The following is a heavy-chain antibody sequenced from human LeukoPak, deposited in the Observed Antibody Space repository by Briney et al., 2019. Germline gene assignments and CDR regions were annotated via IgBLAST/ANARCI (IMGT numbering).Heavy chain of an antibody. D-gene: IGHD3-9*01. V-gene: IGHV4-59*01. J-gene: IGHJ4*02. CDR3: ARGTLRYFDWAYSDYFDY. Sequence: SETLSLTCTVSGGSISSYYWSWIRQPPGKGLEWIGYIYYSGSTNYNPSLESRVTISVDTSKNQFSLKLSSVTAADTAVYYCARGTLRYFDWAYSDYFDYWGQGTLVTVSS. CDR2: IYYSGST. CDR1: GGSISSYY.